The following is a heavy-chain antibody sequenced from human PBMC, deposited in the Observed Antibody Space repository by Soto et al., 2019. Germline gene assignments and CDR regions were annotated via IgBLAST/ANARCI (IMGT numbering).Heavy chain of an antibody. CDR1: GGSISSGDYY. CDR3: ARGIRDSYYDYVWGSYRYYFDY. D-gene: IGHD3-16*02. Sequence: QVQLQESGPGLVKPSQTLSLTCTVSGGSISSGDYYWSWIRQPPGKGLEWIGYIYYSGSTYYNPSLKSRVTISVDTSKNQFSLKLSSVTAADTAVYYCARGIRDSYYDYVWGSYRYYFDYWGQGTLVTVSS. V-gene: IGHV4-30-4*01. J-gene: IGHJ4*02. CDR2: IYYSGST.